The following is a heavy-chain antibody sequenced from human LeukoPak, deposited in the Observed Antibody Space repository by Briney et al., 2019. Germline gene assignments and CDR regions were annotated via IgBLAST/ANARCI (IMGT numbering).Heavy chain of an antibody. V-gene: IGHV4-61*01. CDR3: ARGGASSIPLDY. D-gene: IGHD1-26*01. J-gene: IGHJ4*02. Sequence: SETLSLTCTVSGGSIGGNSYWSWIRQPPGKGAEWIGHISNSGSTYYSPSLSSRVTISLDTSKNQFSLKLRSVTAADTAVYYCARGGASSIPLDYWGRGTLVTVSS. CDR1: GGSIGGNSY. CDR2: ISNSGST.